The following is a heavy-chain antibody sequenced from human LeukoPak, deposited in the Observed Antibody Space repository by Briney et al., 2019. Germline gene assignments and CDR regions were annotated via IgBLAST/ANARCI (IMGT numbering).Heavy chain of an antibody. V-gene: IGHV1-18*03. CDR3: ARAPGVLLWFGELSPTDY. D-gene: IGHD3-10*01. J-gene: IGHJ4*02. Sequence: ASVKVSCKASGYTFTSYGISWVRQAPGQGLEWMGWISAYNGSTNYAQKLQGRVTMTTDTSTSTAYMELRSLRSDDMAVYYCARAPGVLLWFGELSPTDYWGQGTLVTVSS. CDR1: GYTFTSYG. CDR2: ISAYNGST.